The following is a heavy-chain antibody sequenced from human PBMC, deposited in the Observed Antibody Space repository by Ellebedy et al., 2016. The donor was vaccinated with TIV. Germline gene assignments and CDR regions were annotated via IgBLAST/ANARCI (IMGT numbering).Heavy chain of an antibody. J-gene: IGHJ3*01. D-gene: IGHD1-26*01. Sequence: MPSETLSLTCNVSGASITTYYWNWIRQSPGKGLEWIGYIYRSGSTNIDPSLKSRVTMSVDTSKNQFSLKLSSVTASDTAVYYCARVLYGSPVWGQGTMVTVSS. CDR2: IYRSGST. CDR1: GASITTYY. CDR3: ARVLYGSPV. V-gene: IGHV4-59*08.